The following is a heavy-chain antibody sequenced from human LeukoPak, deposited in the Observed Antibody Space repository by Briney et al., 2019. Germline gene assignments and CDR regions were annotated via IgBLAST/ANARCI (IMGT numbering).Heavy chain of an antibody. CDR1: GYSISSGYY. J-gene: IGHJ4*02. D-gene: IGHD3-22*01. Sequence: SETLSLTCTVSGYSISSGYYWGWIRQPPGKGLEWIGSIYHSGSTYYNPSLKSRVTISVDTSKNQFSLKLSSVTAADTAVYYCARRAPYYYDSSGYYFIFDYWGQGTLVTVSS. CDR3: ARRAPYYYDSSGYYFIFDY. V-gene: IGHV4-38-2*02. CDR2: IYHSGST.